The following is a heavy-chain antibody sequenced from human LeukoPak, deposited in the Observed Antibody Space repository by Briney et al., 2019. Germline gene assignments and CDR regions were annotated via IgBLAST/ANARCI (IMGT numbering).Heavy chain of an antibody. Sequence: PGGSLRLSCAASGFTFSSYSMNWVRQAPGKGLEWVSSISSSSSYIYYADSVKGRFTISGDNAKNSLYLQMNSLRAEDTAVYYCASYSSSWPTVGYWGQGTLVTVSS. V-gene: IGHV3-21*01. CDR3: ASYSSSWPTVGY. CDR2: ISSSSSYI. D-gene: IGHD6-13*01. CDR1: GFTFSSYS. J-gene: IGHJ4*02.